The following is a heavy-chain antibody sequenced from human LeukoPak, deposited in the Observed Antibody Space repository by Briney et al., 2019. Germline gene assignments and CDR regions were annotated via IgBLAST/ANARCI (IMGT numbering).Heavy chain of an antibody. D-gene: IGHD3-22*01. CDR1: GYSFTNYW. J-gene: IGHJ4*02. CDR2: IYPGDPDT. CDR3: ARRRYYDSSGYFDY. V-gene: IGHV5-51*01. Sequence: KRGESLKISCKGSGYSFTNYWIGWVRQMPGKGLEWMGIIYPGDPDTRYSPSFQGQVTISADKSISTAYLQWSSLKASDTAMYYCARRRYYDSSGYFDYWGQGTLVTVSS.